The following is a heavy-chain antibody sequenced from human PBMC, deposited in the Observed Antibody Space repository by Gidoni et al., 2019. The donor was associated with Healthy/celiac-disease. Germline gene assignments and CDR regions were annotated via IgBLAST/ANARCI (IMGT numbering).Heavy chain of an antibody. CDR3: ARINSSSWGYYFDY. Sequence: QVQLVESGGGVVQPGRSLRLSCAASGFPFSSYAMHCVRQAPGKGMDWVAVISYDGNNKYYADSVKGRFTISRDNSKNTLYLQMNSLRAEDTAVYYCARINSSSWGYYFDYWGQGTLVTVSS. CDR2: ISYDGNNK. V-gene: IGHV3-30-3*01. J-gene: IGHJ4*02. CDR1: GFPFSSYA. D-gene: IGHD6-6*01.